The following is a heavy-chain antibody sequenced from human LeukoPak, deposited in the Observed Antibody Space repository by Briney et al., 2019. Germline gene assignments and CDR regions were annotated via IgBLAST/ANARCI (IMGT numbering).Heavy chain of an antibody. D-gene: IGHD1-14*01. CDR3: ARGGDRRGFDY. CDR2: IYDSGTT. V-gene: IGHV4-31*03. J-gene: IGHJ4*02. Sequence: SQTLSLTCTVSGDSISNGGYYWSWIRLHPGKGLECVGYIYDSGTTYYSPALQSRVSISVDKSDNKFSLTLKPLTAADTAVYYCARGGDRRGFDYWGQGTLVTVSS. CDR1: GDSISNGGYY.